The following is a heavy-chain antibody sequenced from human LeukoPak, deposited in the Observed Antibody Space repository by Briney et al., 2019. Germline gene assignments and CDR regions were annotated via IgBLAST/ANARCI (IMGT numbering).Heavy chain of an antibody. D-gene: IGHD2-8*02. CDR3: ATYRQVLLPFES. CDR1: GLTFSTFA. Sequence: QPGGSLRLSCAASGLTFSTFAMIWVRQPPGKGLEWVSSIFPSGGEIHYADSVRGRFTISRDNSKSTLSLQMNSLRAEDTAIYYCATYRQVLLPFESWGQGTLVTVSS. CDR2: IFPSGGEI. V-gene: IGHV3-23*01. J-gene: IGHJ4*02.